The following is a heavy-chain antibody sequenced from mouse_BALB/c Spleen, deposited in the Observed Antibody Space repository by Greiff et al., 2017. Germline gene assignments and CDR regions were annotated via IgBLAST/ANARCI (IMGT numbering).Heavy chain of an antibody. Sequence: VKLVESGPGLVAPSQSLSITCTVSGFSLTSYGVHWVRQPPGKGLEWLGVIWAGGSTNYNSALMSRLSISKDNSKSQVFLKMNSLQTDDTARYYCARYSSFAYWGQGTLVTVSA. CDR2: IWAGGST. CDR3: ARYSSFAY. V-gene: IGHV2-9*02. J-gene: IGHJ3*01. CDR1: GFSLTSYG.